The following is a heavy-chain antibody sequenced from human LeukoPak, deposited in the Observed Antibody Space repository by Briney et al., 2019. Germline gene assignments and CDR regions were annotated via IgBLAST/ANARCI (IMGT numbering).Heavy chain of an antibody. Sequence: SETLSLTCAVYGGSFSGYYWSWIRQPPGKGLEWLGEINHSGSTNYNPSLKSRVTISVDTSKNQFSLKLSSVTAADTAVYYCARGGYSYGYGPIDYWGQGTLVTVSS. CDR3: ARGGYSYGYGPIDY. CDR2: INHSGST. J-gene: IGHJ4*02. V-gene: IGHV4-34*01. CDR1: GGSFSGYY. D-gene: IGHD5-18*01.